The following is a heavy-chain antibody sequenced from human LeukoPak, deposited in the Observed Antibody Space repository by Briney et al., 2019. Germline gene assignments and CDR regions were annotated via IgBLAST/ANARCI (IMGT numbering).Heavy chain of an antibody. CDR1: RFTFDDYA. J-gene: IGHJ3*02. CDR3: AKEIDTLGTNAFDI. D-gene: IGHD2-15*01. Sequence: GVSLRLSCAASRFTFDDYAMHWVRQAPGKGLEWVSLISGDGGSTYYADSVRGRFTISRDNSKNSLYLQMNSLRTEDTAFYYCAKEIDTLGTNAFDIWGQGTMVTVSS. V-gene: IGHV3-43*02. CDR2: ISGDGGST.